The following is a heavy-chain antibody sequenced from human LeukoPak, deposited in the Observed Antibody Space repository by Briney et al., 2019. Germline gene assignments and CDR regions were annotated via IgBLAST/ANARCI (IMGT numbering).Heavy chain of an antibody. J-gene: IGHJ5*02. D-gene: IGHD1-26*01. Sequence: ASVKVSCKASGYTFTSYYMHWVRQAPGQGLEWMGIINPSGGSTSYAQKFQGRVTMTRDTSTGTVYMELSRLRSDDTAVYYCARAGYSGSYYDRALVPWGQGTLVTVSS. CDR1: GYTFTSYY. V-gene: IGHV1-46*01. CDR3: ARAGYSGSYYDRALVP. CDR2: INPSGGST.